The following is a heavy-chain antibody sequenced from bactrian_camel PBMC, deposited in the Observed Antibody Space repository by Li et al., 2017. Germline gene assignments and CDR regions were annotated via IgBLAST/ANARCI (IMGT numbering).Heavy chain of an antibody. J-gene: IGHJ4*01. V-gene: IGHV3S10*01. D-gene: IGHD3*01. CDR3: AADAHLRSVAQIQSLGLLKPDGSDWVKQAFNY. Sequence: GGGSVQAGGSLRLSCGASGSIYGDACVGWLRQASGKEREWVGSLDSDGRINYADSVKGRFTISKDNRKNILYLQMDNLQPEDSATYRCAADAHLRSVAQIQSLGLLKPDGSDWVKQAFNYWGHGTQVTVS. CDR1: GSIYGDAC. CDR2: LDSDGRI.